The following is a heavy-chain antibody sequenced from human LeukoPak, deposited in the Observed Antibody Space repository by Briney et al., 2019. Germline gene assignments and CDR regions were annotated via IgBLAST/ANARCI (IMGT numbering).Heavy chain of an antibody. J-gene: IGHJ4*02. CDR2: IWYDGSNK. CDR1: GFTFSSYG. CDR3: ARDPTPYYYDSSGPDYYFDY. D-gene: IGHD3-22*01. Sequence: GGSLRLSCAASGFTFSSYGMHWVRQAPGKGLEWVAVIWYDGSNKYYADSVKGRLTISRDNSKNTLYLQMNSLRAEDTAVYYCARDPTPYYYDSSGPDYYFDYWGQGTLVTVSS. V-gene: IGHV3-33*01.